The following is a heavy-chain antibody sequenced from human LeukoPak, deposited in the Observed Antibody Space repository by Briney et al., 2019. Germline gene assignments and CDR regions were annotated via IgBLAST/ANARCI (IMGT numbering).Heavy chain of an antibody. CDR1: GYTFTSYD. V-gene: IGHV1-8*01. J-gene: IGHJ4*02. CDR2: MNPNSGNT. Sequence: ASVKVSCKASGYTFTSYDINWVRQATGQGLEWMGWMNPNSGNTGYAQKFQGWVTMTRDTSISTAYMELSRLRSDDTAVYYCARDELYCSGGSCYSGFDYWGQGTLVTVSS. D-gene: IGHD2-15*01. CDR3: ARDELYCSGGSCYSGFDY.